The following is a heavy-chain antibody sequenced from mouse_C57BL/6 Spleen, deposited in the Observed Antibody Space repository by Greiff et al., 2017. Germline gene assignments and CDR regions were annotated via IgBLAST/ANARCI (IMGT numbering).Heavy chain of an antibody. CDR1: GFTFSDYG. J-gene: IGHJ1*03. CDR3: ARGFWYFDV. CDR2: ISSGSSSI. Sequence: EVKLVESGGGLVKPGGSLKLSCAASGFTFSDYGMHWVRQAPEKGLEWVAYISSGSSSIYYADTVKGRFTISRDNAKNTLFLPMTSLSSEDTAMDYCARGFWYFDVWGTGTTVTGSS. V-gene: IGHV5-17*01.